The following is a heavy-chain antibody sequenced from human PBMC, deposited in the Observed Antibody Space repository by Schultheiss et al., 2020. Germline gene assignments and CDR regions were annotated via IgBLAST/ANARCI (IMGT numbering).Heavy chain of an antibody. CDR2: IYHSGST. D-gene: IGHD3-16*01. V-gene: IGHV4-38-2*02. J-gene: IGHJ5*02. CDR3: ARGRGSLGAPNWFDP. CDR1: GYSISSGYY. Sequence: SETLSLTCTVSGYSISSGYYWGWIRQPPGKGLEWIGYIYHSGSTNYNPSLKSRVTISVDTSKNQFSLKLSSVTAADTAVYYCARGRGSLGAPNWFDPWGQGTPVTVSS.